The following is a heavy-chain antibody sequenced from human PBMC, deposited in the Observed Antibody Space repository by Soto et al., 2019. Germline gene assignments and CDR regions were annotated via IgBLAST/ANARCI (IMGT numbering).Heavy chain of an antibody. CDR1: VFTFSSYG. V-gene: IGHV3-33*01. D-gene: IGHD3-3*02. CDR2: IWYDGSNK. CDR3: ARDFSIEGKFIRYFQH. Sequence: QVQLVESGGGVVQPGRSLRLSCVASVFTFSSYGMHWVRQAPGKGLEWVAVIWYDGSNKYYADSVKGRFTISRDNSKNTLYLQINSLRAEDTAVYYCARDFSIEGKFIRYFQHWGQGTLVTVSS. J-gene: IGHJ1*01.